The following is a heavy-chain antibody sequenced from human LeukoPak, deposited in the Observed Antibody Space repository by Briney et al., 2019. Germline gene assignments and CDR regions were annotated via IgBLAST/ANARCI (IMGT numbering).Heavy chain of an antibody. V-gene: IGHV4-39*01. CDR2: IYYSGST. D-gene: IGHD3-22*01. CDR1: GGSISSSSYY. CDR3: ARHTNDYYDSSGYYLDV. Sequence: PSETLSLTCTVSGGSISSSSYYWGWIRQPPGKGLEWIGSIYYSGSTYYNPSLKSRVTISVDTSKNQFSLKLSSVTAAATAVYYCARHTNDYYDSSGYYLDVWGKGTTVTVSS. J-gene: IGHJ6*03.